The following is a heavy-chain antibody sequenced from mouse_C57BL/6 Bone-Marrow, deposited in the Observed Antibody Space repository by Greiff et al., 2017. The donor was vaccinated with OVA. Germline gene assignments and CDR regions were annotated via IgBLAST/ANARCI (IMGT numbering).Heavy chain of an antibody. Sequence: VQLQQSGAELVRPGASVTLSCKASGYTFTDYEMHWVKQTPVHGLEWIGAIDPETGGTAYTQKFKGKAILTADKSSSTAYMELRSLTSEDSAVYYCTLFITTVVANYYAMDYWGQGTSVTVSS. D-gene: IGHD1-1*01. CDR2: IDPETGGT. CDR3: TLFITTVVANYYAMDY. CDR1: GYTFTDYE. J-gene: IGHJ4*01. V-gene: IGHV1-15*01.